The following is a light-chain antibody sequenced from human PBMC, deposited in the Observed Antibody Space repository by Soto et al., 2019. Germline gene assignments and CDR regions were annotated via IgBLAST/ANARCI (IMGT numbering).Light chain of an antibody. CDR3: HQYYSSPWT. J-gene: IGKJ1*01. Sequence: EIVLTQSPGTLSLSPGERATLSCRASQSVSSDYLAWYQQKPGQTPKVLIYRASSRATGIPDRFSGSGSGTDFTLTISRLEPEDFAVYYCHQYYSSPWTFGQGTKVEVK. CDR1: QSVSSDY. V-gene: IGKV3-20*01. CDR2: RAS.